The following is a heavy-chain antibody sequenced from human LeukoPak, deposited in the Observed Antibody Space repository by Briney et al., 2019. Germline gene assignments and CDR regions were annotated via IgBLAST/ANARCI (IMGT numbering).Heavy chain of an antibody. CDR1: GFTFSGYW. Sequence: GKSLRLSCAASGFTFSGYWMHWVRQAPGKGLVWVSRLNSDGSTTTYADSVKGRFTISRDNAKNTLYLQMNSLRVEDTAVYFCARGDYSGSRGRMDVWGQGTTVAVSS. D-gene: IGHD4-17*01. V-gene: IGHV3-74*01. CDR2: LNSDGSTT. J-gene: IGHJ6*02. CDR3: ARGDYSGSRGRMDV.